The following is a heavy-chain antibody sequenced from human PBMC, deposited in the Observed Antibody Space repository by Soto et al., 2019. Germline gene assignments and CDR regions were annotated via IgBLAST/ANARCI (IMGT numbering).Heavy chain of an antibody. D-gene: IGHD3-9*01. CDR1: DYSIGTDFY. Sequence: SETLSLTCTIFDYSIGTDFYWGWIRQPPGKGLEWIGTIYHSGTTYYTPSLKSRVTISVDTSKKQFSLGLSSVTAADTAVYYCAREGYDLLTTSLGGSFDFWSLGTLVTVSS. CDR2: IYHSGTT. CDR3: AREGYDLLTTSLGGSFDF. J-gene: IGHJ4*02. V-gene: IGHV4-38-2*02.